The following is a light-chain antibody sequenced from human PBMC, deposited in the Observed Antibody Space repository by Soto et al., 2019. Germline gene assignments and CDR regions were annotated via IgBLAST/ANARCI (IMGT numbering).Light chain of an antibody. V-gene: IGKV3-20*01. CDR2: GAS. J-gene: IGKJ1*01. CDR1: QSIGKSY. Sequence: VLTQSPGTVSLSPGESATLSCRASQSIGKSYLAWFQHKPGQAPRLLIYGASTRATGIPDRFRGSGSGTDFTLTVSRLESEDFAVYYCQQYHNWWTFGQGTKVEIK. CDR3: QQYHNWWT.